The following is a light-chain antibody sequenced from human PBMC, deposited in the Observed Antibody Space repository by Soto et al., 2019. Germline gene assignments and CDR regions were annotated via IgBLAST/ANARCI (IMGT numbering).Light chain of an antibody. CDR3: QSHGSRLNSWV. CDR1: SSNIGAGYD. Sequence: QSVLTQPPSMSGAPGQRVTISCTGSSSNIGAGYDVHWYQLLPGTAPKLLIYGNTNRPSGVPDRFSGSKSGTSASLAIAGLRAEDQADYYCQSHGSRLNSWVFGGGTKLAVL. CDR2: GNT. J-gene: IGLJ3*02. V-gene: IGLV1-40*01.